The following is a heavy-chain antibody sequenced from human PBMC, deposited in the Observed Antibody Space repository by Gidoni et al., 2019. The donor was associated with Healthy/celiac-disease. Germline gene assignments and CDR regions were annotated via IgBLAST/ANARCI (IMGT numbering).Heavy chain of an antibody. Sequence: EVQLVESGVCLVKPGGSLRLSCAASGFTFSSYSMNWVRQAPGKGLEWVSSISSSSSYIYYADSVKGRFTISRDNAKNSLYLQMNSLRAEDTAVYYCARDLGAAAGGNNWGQGTLVTVSS. CDR2: ISSSSSYI. CDR1: GFTFSSYS. V-gene: IGHV3-21*01. CDR3: ARDLGAAAGGNN. D-gene: IGHD6-13*01. J-gene: IGHJ4*02.